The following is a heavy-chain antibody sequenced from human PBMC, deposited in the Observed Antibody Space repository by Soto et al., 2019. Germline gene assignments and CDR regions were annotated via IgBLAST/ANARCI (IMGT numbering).Heavy chain of an antibody. J-gene: IGHJ4*02. D-gene: IGHD3-16*01. CDR2: INSDGSST. V-gene: IGHV3-74*01. CDR3: TSGGY. Sequence: GGSLRLSCAASGFTFSSYWMHWVRQAPGKGLVWVSRINSDGSSTSYADSVKGRFTISRDSSDNTLFLQMSSLSADDTAVYYCTSGGYWGLGTLVTVSS. CDR1: GFTFSSYW.